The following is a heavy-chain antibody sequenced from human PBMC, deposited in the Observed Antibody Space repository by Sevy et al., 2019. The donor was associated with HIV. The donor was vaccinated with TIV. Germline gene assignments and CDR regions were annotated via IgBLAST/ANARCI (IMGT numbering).Heavy chain of an antibody. CDR2: IYSGGST. CDR3: ARARTVTTGFVSRPDAFDI. J-gene: IGHJ3*02. CDR1: GFTVSSNY. D-gene: IGHD4-17*01. Sequence: GGSLRLSCAASGFTVSSNYMSWVRQAPGKGLEWVSVIYSGGSTYYADSVKGRFTTSRDNSKNTLYLQMNSLRAEDTAVYYCARARTVTTGFVSRPDAFDIWGQGTMVTVSS. V-gene: IGHV3-53*01.